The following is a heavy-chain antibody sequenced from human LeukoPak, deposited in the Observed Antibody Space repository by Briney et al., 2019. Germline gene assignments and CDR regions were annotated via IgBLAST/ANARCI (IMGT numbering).Heavy chain of an antibody. V-gene: IGHV1-2*02. Sequence: GASVKVSCKASGYTFTGYYMHWVRQAPGQGLEWMGWINPNSGGTNYAQKFQGRVTMTRDTSISTAYMKLSRLRSDDTAVYYCARDRDCSGGSCYSFLGYYYYGMDVWGQGTTVTVSS. J-gene: IGHJ6*02. CDR1: GYTFTGYY. D-gene: IGHD2-15*01. CDR3: ARDRDCSGGSCYSFLGYYYYGMDV. CDR2: INPNSGGT.